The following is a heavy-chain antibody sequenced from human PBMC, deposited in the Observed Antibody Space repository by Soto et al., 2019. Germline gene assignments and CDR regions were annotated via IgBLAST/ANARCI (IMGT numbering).Heavy chain of an antibody. CDR3: ARDVCGGDCYYFVY. V-gene: IGHV3-33*01. CDR1: GFTFSSYG. J-gene: IGHJ4*02. CDR2: IWYDGSNK. D-gene: IGHD2-21*02. Sequence: QVQLVESGGGVVQPGRSLRLSCAASGFTFSSYGMHWVRQAPGKGLEWVAVIWYDGSNKYYADSVKGRLTISRDNSKNTLYLHMNSLRAEDTAVYYCARDVCGGDCYYFVYWGQGTLVTVSS.